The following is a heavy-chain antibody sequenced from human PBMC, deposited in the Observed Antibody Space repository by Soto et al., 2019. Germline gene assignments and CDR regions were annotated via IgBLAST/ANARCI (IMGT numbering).Heavy chain of an antibody. J-gene: IGHJ4*02. CDR1: GFTFNTYG. Sequence: GGSLRLSCAASGFTFNTYGMHWVRQAPGKGLQWVAVISNDGSEKYYAESVKGRFTISRDNSKNTQHLQMNSLRAEDTAVYYCAKHSTPDYYDSSGYYFWGLIDYWGQGTLVTVSS. CDR2: ISNDGSEK. D-gene: IGHD3-22*01. V-gene: IGHV3-30*18. CDR3: AKHSTPDYYDSSGYYFWGLIDY.